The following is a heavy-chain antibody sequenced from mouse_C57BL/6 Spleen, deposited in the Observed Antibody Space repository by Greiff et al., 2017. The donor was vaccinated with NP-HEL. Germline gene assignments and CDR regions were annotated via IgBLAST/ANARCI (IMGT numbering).Heavy chain of an antibody. CDR2: IWSGGST. CDR3: ARHDGYYPYAMDY. D-gene: IGHD2-3*01. J-gene: IGHJ4*01. V-gene: IGHV2-2*01. Sequence: VQLQQSGPGLVQPSQCLSITCTVSGFSLTSYGVHWVRQSPGKGLEWLGVIWSGGSTDYNADFIYRLSISKDNTKSQDFFKRNSLQADDTAIYYCARHDGYYPYAMDYWGQGTSVTVSS. CDR1: GFSLTSYG.